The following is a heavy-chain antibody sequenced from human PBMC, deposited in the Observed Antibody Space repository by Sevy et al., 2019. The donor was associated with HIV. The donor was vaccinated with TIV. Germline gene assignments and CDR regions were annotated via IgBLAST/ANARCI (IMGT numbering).Heavy chain of an antibody. CDR2: IYTSGST. CDR1: GGSISSYY. D-gene: IGHD4-17*01. J-gene: IGHJ6*04. CDR3: ARDSVTTFTRYYYYGMDV. V-gene: IGHV4-4*07. Sequence: SETLSLTCTVSGGSISSYYWSWIRQPAGKGLEWIGRIYTSGSTNYNPSLKSRVTMSVDTSKNQFSLKLSSVTAADTAVYYCARDSVTTFTRYYYYGMDVWGKGTTVTVSS.